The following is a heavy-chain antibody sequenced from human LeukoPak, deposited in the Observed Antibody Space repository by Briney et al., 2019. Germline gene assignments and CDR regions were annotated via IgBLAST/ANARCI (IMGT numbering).Heavy chain of an antibody. Sequence: GGSLRLSCAASGFTFSSYGMHWVRQAPGKGLEWVAFIRYDGSNKYYADSVKGRFTISRDNSKNTLYLQMNSLRAENTAVYYCAKSGPYSSSSRDYYCMDVWGKGTTVTVSS. J-gene: IGHJ6*03. CDR2: IRYDGSNK. D-gene: IGHD6-6*01. CDR3: AKSGPYSSSSRDYYCMDV. V-gene: IGHV3-30*02. CDR1: GFTFSSYG.